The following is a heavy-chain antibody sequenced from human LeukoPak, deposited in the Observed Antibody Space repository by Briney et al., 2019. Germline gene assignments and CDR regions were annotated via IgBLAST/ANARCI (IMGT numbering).Heavy chain of an antibody. Sequence: QSGGSLRLSCAASGFTFSSYSMNWVRQAPGKGLEWVSYISSSSSTIYYADSVKGRFTISRDNSKNTLYLQMNSLSPDDTAVYYCAKHESGIYFYYWGQGTLVTVSS. D-gene: IGHD1-26*01. V-gene: IGHV3-48*01. CDR2: ISSSSSTI. J-gene: IGHJ4*02. CDR1: GFTFSSYS. CDR3: AKHESGIYFYY.